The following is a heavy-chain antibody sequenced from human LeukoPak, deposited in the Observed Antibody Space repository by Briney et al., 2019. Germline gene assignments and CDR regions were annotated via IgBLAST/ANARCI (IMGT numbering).Heavy chain of an antibody. CDR2: IYHSGST. CDR1: GGSISSGGYS. J-gene: IGHJ5*02. CDR3: ARGPLSEPVNWFDP. Sequence: PSETLSLTCAVSGGSISSGGYSWSWIRQPPGKGLEWIGYIYHSGSTYYNPSLKSRVTISVDRSKNQFSLKLSSVTAADTAVYYCARGPLSEPVNWFDPWGQGTLVTVSS. V-gene: IGHV4-30-2*01.